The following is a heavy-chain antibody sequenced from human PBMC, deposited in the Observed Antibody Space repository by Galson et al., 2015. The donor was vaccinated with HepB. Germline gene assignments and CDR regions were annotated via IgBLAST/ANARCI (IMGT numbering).Heavy chain of an antibody. V-gene: IGHV3-7*03. J-gene: IGHJ6*02. D-gene: IGHD3-10*01. Sequence: SLRLSCAASEFTFSSYWMNWVRQAPGKGLEWVANINPDGSEKYYVASLKGRFTISRDNAKNSLYLQMDSLRAEDAAGYYCARRISLVRGIITKPDYYYGMDVWGQGTTVTVAS. CDR1: EFTFSSYW. CDR2: INPDGSEK. CDR3: ARRISLVRGIITKPDYYYGMDV.